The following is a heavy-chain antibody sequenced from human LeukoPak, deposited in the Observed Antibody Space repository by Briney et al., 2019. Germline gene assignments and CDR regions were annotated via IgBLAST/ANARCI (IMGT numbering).Heavy chain of an antibody. CDR3: ARKIAVAPYYFDF. D-gene: IGHD6-19*01. CDR2: VHHSGST. V-gene: IGHV4-4*02. J-gene: IGHJ4*02. Sequence: SETLSLTCAVSGGSISTTHWWSWVRLPPGKGLEWIGEVHHSGSTNSDPSLKSRVTISVDKSKNQFSLRLTSVTAADTAVYYCARKIAVAPYYFDFWGQGTLVTVSS. CDR1: GGSISTTHW.